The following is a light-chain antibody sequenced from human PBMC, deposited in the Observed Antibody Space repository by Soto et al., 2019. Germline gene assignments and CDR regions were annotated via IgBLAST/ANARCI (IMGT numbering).Light chain of an antibody. CDR3: QQYGSSSWT. J-gene: IGKJ1*01. V-gene: IGKV3-20*01. CDR1: QSVSSSY. Sequence: EMVLTQSPGTLSLSPGERATLSCRASQSVSSSYLAWYQQKPGQAPRLLIYGTSSRATAIPDGFSGSGSGTDFTLTISRLEPEDFAVYYCQQYGSSSWTFGQGTKVEIK. CDR2: GTS.